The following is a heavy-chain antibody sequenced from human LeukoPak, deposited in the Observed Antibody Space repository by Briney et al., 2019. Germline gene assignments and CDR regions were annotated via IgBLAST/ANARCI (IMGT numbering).Heavy chain of an antibody. D-gene: IGHD5-18*01. CDR3: ARDTDTAMERYGMDV. CDR1: GGTFSSYA. CDR2: IIPIFGIA. Sequence: SVKVSCKASGGTFSSYAISWVRQAPGQGLEWMGRIIPIFGIANYAQKFQGRVTITADKSTSTEYMELSSLRSEDTAVYYCARDTDTAMERYGMDVWGQGATVTVSS. V-gene: IGHV1-69*04. J-gene: IGHJ6*02.